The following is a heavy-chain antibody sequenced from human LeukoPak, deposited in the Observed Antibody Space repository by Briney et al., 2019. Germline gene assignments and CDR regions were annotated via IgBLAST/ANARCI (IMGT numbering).Heavy chain of an antibody. CDR3: ARGRPESTLDY. CDR1: GGSFSGYY. Sequence: SETLSLTCAVYGGSFSGYYWSWIRQPPGKGLEWIGEINHSGSTNYNPSLKSRVTISVDTPKNQFSLKLSSVTAADTAVYYCARGRPESTLDYWGQGTLVTVSS. J-gene: IGHJ4*02. V-gene: IGHV4-34*01. CDR2: INHSGST.